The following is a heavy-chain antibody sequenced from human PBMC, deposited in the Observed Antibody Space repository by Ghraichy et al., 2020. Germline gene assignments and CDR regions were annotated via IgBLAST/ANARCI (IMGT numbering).Heavy chain of an antibody. V-gene: IGHV6-1*01. CDR3: AREDSDGYYYNY. CDR1: GDSVSSNSAT. D-gene: IGHD3-22*01. Sequence: SQTLSLTCAISGDSVSSNSATWNWIRQSPSRGLEWLGRIYYRSNWYNNYAVSVKSRITINPDTSKNQFSLPLTSVTPEDTAVSYCAREDSDGYYYNYWGQGTLVTVSS. CDR2: IYYRSNWYN. J-gene: IGHJ4*02.